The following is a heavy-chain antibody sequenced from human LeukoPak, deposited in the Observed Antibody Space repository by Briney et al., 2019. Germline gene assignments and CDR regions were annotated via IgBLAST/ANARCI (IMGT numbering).Heavy chain of an antibody. V-gene: IGHV1-18*01. J-gene: IGHJ4*02. Sequence: ASVKVSCKASSYTFTDYHINWVRQAPGQGPGWMAWISTYNGNTNYAQNFQGRVTLTTDASTTTASLELRSLRSDDTAVYYCARDGPGFGYFDYWGQGTLVTVSS. CDR2: ISTYNGNT. CDR3: ARDGPGFGYFDY. D-gene: IGHD3-16*01. CDR1: SYTFTDYH.